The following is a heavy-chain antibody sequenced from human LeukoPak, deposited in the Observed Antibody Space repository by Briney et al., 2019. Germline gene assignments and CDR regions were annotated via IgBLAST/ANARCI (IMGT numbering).Heavy chain of an antibody. CDR2: INPSGGST. CDR1: GYTFTSYY. V-gene: IGHV1-46*01. D-gene: IGHD3-22*01. CDR3: ARDPKERDYYDSSGYYPQD. J-gene: IGHJ1*01. Sequence: ASLKVSCKASGYTFTSYYMYWVRQAPGQELEWVGIINPSGGSTSYAQKFQGRVTMTRDTSTSTVCMELSSLRSEDTAVYYCARDPKERDYYDSSGYYPQDWGQGTLVTVSS.